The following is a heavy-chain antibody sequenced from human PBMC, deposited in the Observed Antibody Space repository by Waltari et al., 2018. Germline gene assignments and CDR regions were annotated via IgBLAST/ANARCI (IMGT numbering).Heavy chain of an antibody. CDR3: ARGGYYYDSSPYWYFDL. CDR2: IIPIFGTA. J-gene: IGHJ2*01. V-gene: IGHV1-69*01. D-gene: IGHD3-22*01. Sequence: QVQLVQSGAEVKKPGSSVKVSCKASGGTFSSYAISWVRQAPGQGLEWMGGIIPIFGTANYAQKFQGRVTITADESTSTAYMELSSLRSEDTAVYYCARGGYYYDSSPYWYFDLWGRGTLVIVSS. CDR1: GGTFSSYA.